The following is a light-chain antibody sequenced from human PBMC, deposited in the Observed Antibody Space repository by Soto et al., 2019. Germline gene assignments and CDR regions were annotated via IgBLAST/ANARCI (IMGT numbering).Light chain of an antibody. V-gene: IGKV1-5*03. CDR1: DNIGPW. J-gene: IGKJ1*01. CDR2: KAS. Sequence: DIQMTQSPSTLSASIGDRVAITCRASDNIGPWVAWYQQKPGKAPKLLIYKASTLETGAPSRFAGSGSRTGFTLTITRLQPDDFATYYCQHYNSYSRTFGQGTKVEV. CDR3: QHYNSYSRT.